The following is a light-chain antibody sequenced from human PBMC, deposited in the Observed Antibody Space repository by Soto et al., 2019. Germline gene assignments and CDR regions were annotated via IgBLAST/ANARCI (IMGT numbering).Light chain of an antibody. Sequence: QSVLTQPPSVSEAPGQRVTISCTGSSSNIGAGYDVHWYQQLPGTAPKLLIYGNSNRPSGVPDRFSGSKSGTSASLAITGLQAEDEADYYCQSYDSSLSGYVFGIGTKLTVL. V-gene: IGLV1-40*01. CDR1: SSNIGAGYD. J-gene: IGLJ1*01. CDR3: QSYDSSLSGYV. CDR2: GNS.